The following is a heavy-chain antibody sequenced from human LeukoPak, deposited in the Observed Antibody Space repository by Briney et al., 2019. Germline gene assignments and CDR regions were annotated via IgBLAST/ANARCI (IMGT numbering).Heavy chain of an antibody. CDR3: ARDGAAATYGDYEFDY. D-gene: IGHD4-17*01. CDR2: ISYDGSNK. J-gene: IGHJ4*02. Sequence: GGSLRLSCAASGFTFSSYAMHWVRQAPGKGLEWVAVISYDGSNKYYADSVKGRFTISRDNSKNTLYLQMNSLRAEDTAVYYCARDGAAATYGDYEFDYWGQGTLVTVSS. V-gene: IGHV3-30*04. CDR1: GFTFSSYA.